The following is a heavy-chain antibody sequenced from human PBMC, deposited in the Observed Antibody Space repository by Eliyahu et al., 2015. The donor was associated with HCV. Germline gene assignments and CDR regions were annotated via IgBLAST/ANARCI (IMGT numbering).Heavy chain of an antibody. J-gene: IGHJ6*02. CDR3: TDGMDM. CDR1: GXNFRNAW. V-gene: IGHV3-15*07. CDR2: IKSEADGGTT. Sequence: EVQVVESGGGLVKPGGSLRLSXXVXGXNFRNAWMNWVRQAPGKGLEWVGRIKSEADGGTTGYAAPVNGRISISRDDSENTLHLEMNSLKTEDTAVYYCTDGMDMWGQGITVTVSS.